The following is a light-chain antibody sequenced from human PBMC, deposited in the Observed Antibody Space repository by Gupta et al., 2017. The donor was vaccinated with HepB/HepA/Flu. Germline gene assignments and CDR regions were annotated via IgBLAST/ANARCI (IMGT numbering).Light chain of an antibody. CDR1: QSGSKSK. CDR2: GAS. Sequence: EIVLTQSPGTLSLSPGERATLSCRASQSGSKSKLAWYQQKPGQAPRILIYGASSSVSGTDFTLTITRLEPEDFAMYYCQQYGSSPLTFGQGTRVEI. CDR3: QQYGSSPLT. J-gene: IGKJ5*01. V-gene: IGKV3-20*01.